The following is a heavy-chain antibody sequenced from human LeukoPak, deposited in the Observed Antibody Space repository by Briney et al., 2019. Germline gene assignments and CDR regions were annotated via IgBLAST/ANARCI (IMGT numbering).Heavy chain of an antibody. Sequence: SETLSLTCAVYGGSFSGYYWSWIRQPPGKGLEWIGEINHSGSTNYNPSLKSRVTISVDTSKNQFSLKLSSVTAADTAVYYCARAVVRGTNSFDYWGQGTLVTVSS. V-gene: IGHV4-34*01. CDR1: GGSFSGYY. D-gene: IGHD3-10*01. CDR2: INHSGST. J-gene: IGHJ4*02. CDR3: ARAVVRGTNSFDY.